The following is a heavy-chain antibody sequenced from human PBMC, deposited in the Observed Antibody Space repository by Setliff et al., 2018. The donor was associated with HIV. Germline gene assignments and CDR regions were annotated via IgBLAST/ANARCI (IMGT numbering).Heavy chain of an antibody. Sequence: SETLSLTCTVSGGSISSYYWSWIRQPPGKGLEWIGYIYYSGSTNYNPSLKSRVTISVDTSKIQFSLKLSSVTATDTAVYYCASQSSTYYDFWSGSMGWFDPWGQGTLVTVSS. CDR2: IYYSGST. CDR3: ASQSSTYYDFWSGSMGWFDP. D-gene: IGHD3-3*01. J-gene: IGHJ5*02. CDR1: GGSISSYY. V-gene: IGHV4-59*08.